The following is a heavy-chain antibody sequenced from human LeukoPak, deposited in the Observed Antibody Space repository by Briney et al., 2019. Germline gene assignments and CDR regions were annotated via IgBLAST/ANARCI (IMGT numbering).Heavy chain of an antibody. CDR2: IRPDGSAV. CDR3: AKFGLPYSIDL. V-gene: IGHV3-7*01. J-gene: IGHJ3*01. Sequence: GGSLRLSCKASGFSIHQSSMSWVRQGPVKGLEWVASIRPDGSAVFYVDSVKGRFTFSRDNAKNSLDLQMHSLRAEDTALYYCAKFGLPYSIDLWGQGTMVTVSS. D-gene: IGHD3/OR15-3a*01. CDR1: GFSIHQSS.